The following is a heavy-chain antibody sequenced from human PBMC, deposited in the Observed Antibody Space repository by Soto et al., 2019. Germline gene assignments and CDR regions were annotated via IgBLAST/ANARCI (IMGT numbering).Heavy chain of an antibody. CDR3: ARALMTTVTFNRFGYYYGMDV. CDR2: ISYDGSNK. Sequence: VGSLRVSCAASGFTFSSYAMHWVRQAPGKGLEWVAVISYDGSNKYYADSVKGRFTISRDNSKNTLYLQMNSLRAEDTAVYYCARALMTTVTFNRFGYYYGMDVWGQGTTVTVSS. V-gene: IGHV3-30-3*01. J-gene: IGHJ6*02. D-gene: IGHD4-4*01. CDR1: GFTFSSYA.